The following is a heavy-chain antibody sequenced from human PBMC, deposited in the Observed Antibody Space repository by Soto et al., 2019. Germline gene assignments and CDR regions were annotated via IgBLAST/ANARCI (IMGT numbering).Heavy chain of an antibody. J-gene: IGHJ5*02. Sequence: GASVKVSCKASGGTFSSYAISWVRQAPGQGLEWMGGIIPIFGTANYAQKFQGRVTITADESTSTAYMELSSLRSEDTAVYYCASRNGYYYGGVEWFGPWGQGTLVTVSS. V-gene: IGHV1-69*13. CDR2: IIPIFGTA. CDR1: GGTFSSYA. CDR3: ASRNGYYYGGVEWFGP. D-gene: IGHD3-22*01.